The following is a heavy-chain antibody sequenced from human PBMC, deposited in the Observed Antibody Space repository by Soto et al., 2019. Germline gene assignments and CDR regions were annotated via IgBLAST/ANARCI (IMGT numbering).Heavy chain of an antibody. D-gene: IGHD3-3*01. CDR1: GFTFSSYS. CDR3: AGPDYDFWSGYQTR. V-gene: IGHV3-21*01. J-gene: IGHJ4*02. Sequence: GGSLRLSCAASGFTFSSYSMNWVRQAPGKGLEWVSSISSSSSYTYYADSVKGRFTISRDNAKNSLYLQMNSLRAEDTAVYYCAGPDYDFWSGYQTRWGQGTLVTVSS. CDR2: ISSSSSYT.